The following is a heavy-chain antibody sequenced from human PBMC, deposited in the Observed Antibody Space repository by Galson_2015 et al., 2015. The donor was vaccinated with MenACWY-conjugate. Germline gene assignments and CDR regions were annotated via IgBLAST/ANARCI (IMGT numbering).Heavy chain of an antibody. CDR3: AKDRPPRGLPRFYSGMDV. D-gene: IGHD2-21*02. V-gene: IGHV3-30*04. CDR1: GFTFSDSA. Sequence: SLRLSCAASGFTFSDSAIHWVRQAPGKGLEWVAVISYDGSNKYYADSVKGRFTISRDDSNNTLYLQMNSLRPEDTGVYFCAKDRPPRGLPRFYSGMDVWGLGTPVTVSS. CDR2: ISYDGSNK. J-gene: IGHJ6*02.